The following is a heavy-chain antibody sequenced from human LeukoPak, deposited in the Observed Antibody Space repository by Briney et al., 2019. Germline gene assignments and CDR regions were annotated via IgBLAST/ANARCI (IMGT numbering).Heavy chain of an antibody. J-gene: IGHJ4*02. Sequence: GGSLRLSCAASGFTFSSYGMHWVRQAPGKGLEWVAFIRYDGSNKYYADSVKGRFTISRDNSKNTLYLQMNSLRAEDTAVYYCAKDRGAYYYNYYFDYWGQGTLVTVSS. V-gene: IGHV3-30*02. CDR1: GFTFSSYG. D-gene: IGHD3-10*01. CDR2: IRYDGSNK. CDR3: AKDRGAYYYNYYFDY.